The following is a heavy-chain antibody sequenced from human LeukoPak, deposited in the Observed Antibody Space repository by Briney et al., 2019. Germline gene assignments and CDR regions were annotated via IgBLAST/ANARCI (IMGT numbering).Heavy chain of an antibody. CDR2: IYYSGST. CDR3: ARRAHSSGWTYYFDY. CDR1: GGSISSSSYY. J-gene: IGHJ4*02. D-gene: IGHD6-19*01. V-gene: IGHV4-39*01. Sequence: SETLSLTCTVSGGSISSSSYYWGWIRQPPGEGLEWIGSIYYSGSTYYNPSLKSRVTISVDTSKNQFSLKLSSVTAADTAVYYCARRAHSSGWTYYFDYWGQGTLVTVSS.